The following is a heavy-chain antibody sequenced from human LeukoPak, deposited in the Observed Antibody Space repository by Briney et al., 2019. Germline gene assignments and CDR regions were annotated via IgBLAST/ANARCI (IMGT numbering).Heavy chain of an antibody. CDR3: ARGAGYYYDSSGYYPHDAFDI. V-gene: IGHV6-1*01. J-gene: IGHJ3*02. Sequence: SQTLSLTCAISGDSVSSNSAAWNWIRQSPSRGLEWLGRTYYRSKWYNDYAVSVKSRITISPDTSKNQFSLQLNSVTPEDTAVYYCARGAGYYYDSSGYYPHDAFDIWGQGTMVTVSS. D-gene: IGHD3-22*01. CDR1: GDSVSSNSAA. CDR2: TYYRSKWYN.